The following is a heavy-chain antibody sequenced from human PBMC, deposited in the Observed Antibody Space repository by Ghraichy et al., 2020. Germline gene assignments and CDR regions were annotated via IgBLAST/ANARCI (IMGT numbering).Heavy chain of an antibody. V-gene: IGHV3-23*01. CDR1: GFTFSSYA. J-gene: IGHJ4*02. CDR2: ISGSGGST. CDR3: AKLLGAGFWSGYLSY. Sequence: GGSLRLSCAASGFTFSSYAMSWVRQAPGKGLEWVSAISGSGGSTYYADSVKGRFTISRDNSKNTLYLQMNSLRAEDTPVYYCAKLLGAGFWSGYLSYWGQGTLVTVSS. D-gene: IGHD3-3*01.